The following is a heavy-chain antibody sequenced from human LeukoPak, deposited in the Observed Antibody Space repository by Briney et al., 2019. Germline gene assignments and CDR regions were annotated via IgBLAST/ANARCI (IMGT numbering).Heavy chain of an antibody. D-gene: IGHD2-2*01. CDR3: ARRSPALDAFDI. V-gene: IGHV4-34*01. J-gene: IGHJ3*02. CDR1: GGSFSGYY. CDR2: INHSGST. Sequence: PSETLSLTCAVYGGSFSGYYWSWIRQPPGKGLEWIGEINHSGSTNYNPSLKSRVTISVDTSKNQFSLKLSSVTAADTAVYYCARRSPALDAFDIWGQGTMVTVSS.